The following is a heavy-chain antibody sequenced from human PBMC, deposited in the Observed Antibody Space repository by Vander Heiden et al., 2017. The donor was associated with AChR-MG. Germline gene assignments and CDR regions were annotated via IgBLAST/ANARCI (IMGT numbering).Heavy chain of an antibody. V-gene: IGHV3-21*01. Sequence: EVQLVESGGGLVKPRGSLRLSCAASGFTFSSYSMNWVRQAPGKGLGWVSSISSSSSYIYYADSVKGRFTISRDNAKNSLYLQMNSLRAEDTAVYYCARDWVVTAELDYWGQGTLVTVSS. CDR3: ARDWVVTAELDY. CDR2: ISSSSSYI. D-gene: IGHD2-21*02. J-gene: IGHJ4*02. CDR1: GFTFSSYS.